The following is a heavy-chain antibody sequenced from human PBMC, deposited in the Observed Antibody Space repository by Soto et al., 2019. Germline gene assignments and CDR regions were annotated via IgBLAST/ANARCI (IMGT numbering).Heavy chain of an antibody. CDR1: GFTFSSYA. CDR3: AKAASVTIFGVVLRHGPPEDYYYYGMDV. CDR2: ISGSGGST. D-gene: IGHD3-3*01. V-gene: IGHV3-23*01. Sequence: GGSLRLSCAASGFTFSSYAMSWVRQAPGKGLEWVSAISGSGGSTYYADSVKGRFTISRDNSKNTLYLQMNSLRAEDTAVYYCAKAASVTIFGVVLRHGPPEDYYYYGMDVWGQGTTVTVSS. J-gene: IGHJ6*02.